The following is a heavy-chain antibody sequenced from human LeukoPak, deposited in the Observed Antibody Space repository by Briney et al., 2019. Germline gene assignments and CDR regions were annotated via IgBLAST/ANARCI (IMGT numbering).Heavy chain of an antibody. V-gene: IGHV3-7*01. CDR1: GFTFSRSW. Sequence: PGGPLRLTCAASGFTFSRSWMSWVRQAPGKGLEWVANIKEDGSEKYYVDSVKGRITISRDNARNLLYLQMNSLRAEDTAVYFCARDAKDYYDSSGYYWGQGTLVTVSS. CDR2: IKEDGSEK. CDR3: ARDAKDYYDSSGYY. J-gene: IGHJ4*02. D-gene: IGHD3-22*01.